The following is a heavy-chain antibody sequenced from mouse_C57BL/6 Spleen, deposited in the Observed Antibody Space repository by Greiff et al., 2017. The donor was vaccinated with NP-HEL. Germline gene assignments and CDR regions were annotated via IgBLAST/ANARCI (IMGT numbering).Heavy chain of an antibody. J-gene: IGHJ4*01. CDR1: GFTFSDYG. CDR3: ARPRYYGSSHAMDY. V-gene: IGHV5-17*01. D-gene: IGHD1-1*01. CDR2: ISSGSSTI. Sequence: DVMLVESGGGLVKPGGSLKLSCAASGFTFSDYGMHWVRQAPEKGLEWVAYISSGSSTIYYADTVKGRFTISRDNAKNTLFLQMTSLRSEDTAMYYCARPRYYGSSHAMDYWGQGTSVTVSS.